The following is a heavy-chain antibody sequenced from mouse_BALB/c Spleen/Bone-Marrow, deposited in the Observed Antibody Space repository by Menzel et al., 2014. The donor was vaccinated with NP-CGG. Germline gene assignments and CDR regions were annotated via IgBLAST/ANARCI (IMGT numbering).Heavy chain of an antibody. CDR3: ALYYYGSSWFAY. Sequence: EVKLMESGAELVKPGASVKLSCTASGFNIKDTYMHWVKQRPEQGLEWIGRIDPANGNTKYDPKFQGKASITADTSSNPPYLQLSSLTSENTALYYCALYYYGSSWFAYWGQGTLIPLSP. J-gene: IGHJ3*01. V-gene: IGHV14-3*02. CDR2: IDPANGNT. D-gene: IGHD1-1*01. CDR1: GFNIKDTY.